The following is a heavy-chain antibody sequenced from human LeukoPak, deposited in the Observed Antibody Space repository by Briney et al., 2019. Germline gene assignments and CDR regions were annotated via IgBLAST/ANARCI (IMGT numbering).Heavy chain of an antibody. J-gene: IGHJ4*02. Sequence: SETLSLTCAVYGGSFSGYYWSWIRQPPGKGLEWIGEINHSGSTNYNPSLKSRVTIPVKPSKNQSPLKLSCVTAADRAVYYCARVGKMVRGVIISLPFDYWGEGTLVTVSS. D-gene: IGHD3-10*01. CDR3: ARVGKMVRGVIISLPFDY. V-gene: IGHV4-34*01. CDR1: GGSFSGYY. CDR2: INHSGST.